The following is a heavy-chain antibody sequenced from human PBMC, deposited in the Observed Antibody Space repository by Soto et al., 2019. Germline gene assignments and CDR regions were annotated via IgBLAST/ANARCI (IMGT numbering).Heavy chain of an antibody. CDR2: VYHTGTT. V-gene: IGHV4-59*01. Sequence: PSETLSLTCTVSGGSIGHYYWSWIRRPPGRGLQWIGYVYHTGTTTYSPSLKSRVTISVDTSKNQVSLRLNSVTAADTAVYYCARDGGQHKLLSSGMDVWGQGTEVTVYS. J-gene: IGHJ6*02. CDR1: GGSIGHYY. CDR3: ARDGGQHKLLSSGMDV. D-gene: IGHD3-16*01.